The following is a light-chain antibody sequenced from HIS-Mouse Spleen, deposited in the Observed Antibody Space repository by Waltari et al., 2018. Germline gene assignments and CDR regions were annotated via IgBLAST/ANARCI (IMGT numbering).Light chain of an antibody. CDR1: SSDVGGYNY. CDR2: DVS. CDR3: CSYAGSYRV. J-gene: IGLJ1*01. Sequence: QSALTQPRSVSGSPGQSVTISCTGTSSDVGGYNYVSWYQQHPGKAPKLMIYDVSKRPSGLPDRFSGSKSGNTASLTISGLQAEDEADYYCCSYAGSYRVFGTGTKVTVL. V-gene: IGLV2-11*01.